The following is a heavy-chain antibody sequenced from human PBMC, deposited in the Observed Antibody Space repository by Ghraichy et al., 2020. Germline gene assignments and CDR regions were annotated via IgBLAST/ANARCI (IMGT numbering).Heavy chain of an antibody. Sequence: GGSLRLSCATSGFNFRGYALSWVRQAPGKGLEWVSSISGSGGSTYYADSVEGRFTMSRDTSKSTLFLQMDSLRAEDTAVYYCAKDHSSSPSEVFAHWGQGTLVTVSS. D-gene: IGHD6-6*01. CDR2: ISGSGGST. V-gene: IGHV3-23*01. J-gene: IGHJ4*02. CDR3: AKDHSSSPSEVFAH. CDR1: GFNFRGYA.